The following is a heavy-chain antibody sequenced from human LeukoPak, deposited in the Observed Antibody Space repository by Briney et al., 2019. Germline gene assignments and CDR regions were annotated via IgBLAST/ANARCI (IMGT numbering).Heavy chain of an antibody. V-gene: IGHV3-7*04. CDR1: GFTFSNYW. CDR3: ARDGSSGWFVVFDY. Sequence: PGGSLRLSCAASGFTFSNYWMSWVRQAPGKGLEWVANIKQDGSEKYYMDSVKGRFTISRDNAKNSLSLQMNSLRAEDTAVYYCARDGSSGWFVVFDYWGQGTLVTVSS. CDR2: IKQDGSEK. J-gene: IGHJ4*02. D-gene: IGHD6-19*01.